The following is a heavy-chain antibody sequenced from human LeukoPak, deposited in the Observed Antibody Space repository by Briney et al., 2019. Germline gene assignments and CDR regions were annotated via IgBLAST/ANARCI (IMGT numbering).Heavy chain of an antibody. V-gene: IGHV4-34*01. J-gene: IGHJ4*02. CDR2: INHSGSN. Sequence: KPSGNLSLNSAVYGGSFSGFYWGWIRQAPGKGLGWVGEINHSGSNNYNPSLKSRVTISVDTSKNQFSLKLSSVTAADTAVYYCARGELLVAVFDYWGQGTLVTVSS. D-gene: IGHD6-6*01. CDR3: ARGELLVAVFDY. CDR1: GGSFSGFY.